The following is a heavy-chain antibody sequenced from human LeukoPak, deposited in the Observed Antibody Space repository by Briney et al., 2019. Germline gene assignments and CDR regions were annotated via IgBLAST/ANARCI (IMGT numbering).Heavy chain of an antibody. V-gene: IGHV3-23*01. J-gene: IGHJ4*02. Sequence: PGGSLRLSCAASGFTFSSYAMSWVRQAPGKGLEWVSSISGSGDDTYYADSVKGRFPISRDNSKKTLYLQMNSLRAEDTAVYYCAKDQLFRGGVIGYWGQGTLVTVSS. CDR2: ISGSGDDT. CDR1: GFTFSSYA. D-gene: IGHD3-16*01. CDR3: AKDQLFRGGVIGY.